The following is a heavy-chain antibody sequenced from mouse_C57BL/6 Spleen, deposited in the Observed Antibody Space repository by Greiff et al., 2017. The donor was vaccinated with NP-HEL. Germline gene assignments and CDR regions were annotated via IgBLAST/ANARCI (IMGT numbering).Heavy chain of an antibody. CDR2: IDPSDSYT. V-gene: IGHV1-69*01. D-gene: IGHD1-1*01. CDR3: ARNCGSSPYYAMDY. CDR1: GYTFTSYW. J-gene: IGHJ4*01. Sequence: VQLQQPGAELVMPGASVKLSCKASGYTFTSYWMHWVKQRPGQGLEWIGEIDPSDSYTNYNQNFKGKSTLTVDKSSSTAYMQRSSLTSEDAAVYYCARNCGSSPYYAMDYWGQGTSVTVSS.